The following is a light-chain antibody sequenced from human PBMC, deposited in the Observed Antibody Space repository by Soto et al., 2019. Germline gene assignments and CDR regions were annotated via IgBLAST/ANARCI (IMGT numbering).Light chain of an antibody. CDR2: EVS. CDR3: SSYTSSSTRV. J-gene: IGLJ2*01. V-gene: IGLV2-14*01. CDR1: SSEVGGYNY. Sequence: QSALTQPASVSGSPGQSITISCTGTSSEVGGYNYVSWYQQHPGKAPKLIIYEVSNRPSGVSNRFSGSKSGNTASLTISGLQAEDEADYYCSSYTSSSTRVFGGGTKLTVL.